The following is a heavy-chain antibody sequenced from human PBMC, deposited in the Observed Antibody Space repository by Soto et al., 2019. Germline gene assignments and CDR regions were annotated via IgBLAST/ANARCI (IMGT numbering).Heavy chain of an antibody. D-gene: IGHD5-18*01. V-gene: IGHV1-18*01. Sequence: QVQLVQSGAEVKKPGSSVKVSSMASGYTFTTYGISWVRQAPGQALAWMGGITAYNGNTNYPQKLQGRVTMSPDTYTSTAYMELRSRRSDDTAVYYCAKRRGYSNGEFDSWGQGTLVTVSS. CDR2: ITAYNGNT. CDR1: GYTFTTYG. J-gene: IGHJ4*02. CDR3: AKRRGYSNGEFDS.